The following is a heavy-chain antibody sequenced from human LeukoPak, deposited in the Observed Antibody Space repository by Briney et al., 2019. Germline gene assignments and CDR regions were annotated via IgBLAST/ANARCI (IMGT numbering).Heavy chain of an antibody. V-gene: IGHV3-23*01. CDR2: ISGGGGST. CDR1: GFTFSSYA. Sequence: GGSLRLSCAASGFTFSSYAMSWVRQAPGKGLEWVSAISGGGGSTYYADSVKGRFTISRDNSKNTLYLQMNSLRAEDTAVHYCAKDIVVVPAAIPGYFDYWGQGTLVTVSS. D-gene: IGHD2-2*02. CDR3: AKDIVVVPAAIPGYFDY. J-gene: IGHJ4*02.